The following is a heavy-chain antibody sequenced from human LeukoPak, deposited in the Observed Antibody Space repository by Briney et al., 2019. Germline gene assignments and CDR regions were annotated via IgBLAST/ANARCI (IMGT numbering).Heavy chain of an antibody. Sequence: GGSLRLSCAASGFTFSSYAMSWVRQAPGKGLEWVSAISGSGGSTYYADSVKGRFTISRDNSKNTLYLQMNSLGAEDTAVYYCAKVLNDYYGSGSAPFPFDYWGQGTLVTVSS. D-gene: IGHD3-10*01. CDR2: ISGSGGST. CDR3: AKVLNDYYGSGSAPFPFDY. J-gene: IGHJ4*02. V-gene: IGHV3-23*01. CDR1: GFTFSSYA.